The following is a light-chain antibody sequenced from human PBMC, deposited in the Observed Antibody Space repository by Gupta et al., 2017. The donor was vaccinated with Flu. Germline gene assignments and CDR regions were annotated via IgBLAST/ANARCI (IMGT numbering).Light chain of an antibody. J-gene: IGLJ3*02. V-gene: IGLV2-14*01. CDR2: EVS. CDR1: NSDIGGFNY. Sequence: QSALTQPASVSGSPGQSITIPCTGTNSDIGGFNYVSWHQQHPGKAPKLIIYEVSNRPSGVSSRFSGSKSGNTASLTISGLQATDEAEYYCSSKRSSGTLRVFGGGTKLTVL. CDR3: SSKRSSGTLRV.